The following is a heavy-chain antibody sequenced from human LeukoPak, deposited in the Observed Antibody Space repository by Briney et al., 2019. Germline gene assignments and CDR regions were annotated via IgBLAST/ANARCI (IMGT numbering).Heavy chain of an antibody. V-gene: IGHV3-66*04. D-gene: IGHD3-9*01. Sequence: GGSLRLSCAASGFTFSSYAMSWVRQAPGKGLEWVAIIYSGGATYYADSVKGRFTISRENSKNTLWLQMNSLRAEDTAVYYCARLHYDVLTGPFDYWGQGTLVTVSS. CDR3: ARLHYDVLTGPFDY. J-gene: IGHJ4*02. CDR1: GFTFSSYA. CDR2: IYSGGAT.